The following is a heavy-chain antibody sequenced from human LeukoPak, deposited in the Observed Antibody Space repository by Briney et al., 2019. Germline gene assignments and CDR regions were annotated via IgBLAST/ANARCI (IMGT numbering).Heavy chain of an antibody. J-gene: IGHJ4*02. Sequence: PGGSLRLSCAASEFTFFTYWMSWVRQAPGKGLEWVSNIKQDGGKKHYVDSVKGRFTISRDNAKNSLYLQMNSLRAEDTAVYYCARGSSGWLNYFDYWGEGTLVTVSP. V-gene: IGHV3-7*01. CDR2: IKQDGGKK. CDR3: ARGSSGWLNYFDY. CDR1: EFTFFTYW. D-gene: IGHD6-19*01.